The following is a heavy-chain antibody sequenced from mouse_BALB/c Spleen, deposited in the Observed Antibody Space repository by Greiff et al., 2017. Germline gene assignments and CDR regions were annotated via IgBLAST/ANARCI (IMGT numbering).Heavy chain of an antibody. J-gene: IGHJ2*01. D-gene: IGHD2-3*01. CDR3: ARWYDGYLDY. CDR1: GYAFTNYL. Sequence: QVRLQQSGAELVRPGTSVKVSCKASGYAFTNYLIEWVKQRPGQGLEWIGVINPGSGGTNYNEKFKGKATLTADKSSSTAYMQLSSLTSDDSAVYFCARWYDGYLDYWGQGTTLTVSS. CDR2: INPGSGGT. V-gene: IGHV1-54*01.